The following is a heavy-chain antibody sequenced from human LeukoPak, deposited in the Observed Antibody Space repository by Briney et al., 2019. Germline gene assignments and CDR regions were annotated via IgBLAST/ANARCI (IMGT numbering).Heavy chain of an antibody. Sequence: ASVKVSCKASGYTFTSYDINWVRQATGQGLEWMGWMNPNSGNTGYAQKFQGRVTITRNTSISTAYMELSSLRSEDTAVYYCARVRVGATLTYYYYYMDVWGKGTTVTVSS. J-gene: IGHJ6*03. D-gene: IGHD1-26*01. CDR3: ARVRVGATLTYYYYYMDV. CDR2: MNPNSGNT. CDR1: GYTFTSYD. V-gene: IGHV1-8*03.